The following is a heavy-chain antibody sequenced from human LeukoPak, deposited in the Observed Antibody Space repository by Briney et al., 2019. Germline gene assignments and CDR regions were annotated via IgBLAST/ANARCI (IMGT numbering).Heavy chain of an antibody. CDR1: GGTFSSYA. J-gene: IGHJ6*03. Sequence: SVKVSCKASGGTFSSYAFSWVRQAPGQGLEWMGGIIPIFGTANYAQKFQGRVTITTDESTSTAYMELSSLRSEDTAVYYCARSLNTAMASPYYYYMDVWGKGTTVTVSS. CDR3: ARSLNTAMASPYYYYMDV. D-gene: IGHD5-18*01. V-gene: IGHV1-69*05. CDR2: IIPIFGTA.